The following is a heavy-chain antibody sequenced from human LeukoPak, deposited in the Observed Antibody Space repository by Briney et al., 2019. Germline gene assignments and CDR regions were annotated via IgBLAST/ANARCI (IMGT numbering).Heavy chain of an antibody. D-gene: IGHD3-22*01. Sequence: PGGSLRLSCAASGFTFDDYGMSWVRQAPGKGLEWVSGINWNGGSTGYADSVKRRFTISRDNAKNSLYLQMNSLRAEDTALYYCATPYYYDSSGYYVYWGQGTLVTVSS. J-gene: IGHJ4*02. V-gene: IGHV3-20*04. CDR1: GFTFDDYG. CDR2: INWNGGST. CDR3: ATPYYYDSSGYYVY.